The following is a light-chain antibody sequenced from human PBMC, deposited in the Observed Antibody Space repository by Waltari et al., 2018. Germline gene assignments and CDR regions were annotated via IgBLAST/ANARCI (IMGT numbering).Light chain of an antibody. V-gene: IGKV3-20*01. CDR3: QKYDRLPAA. CDR1: QSVSRF. Sequence: ETVSTQSPGTLSLPPGERGTLSCRASQSVSRFLAWYQQKPGQAPRLLIYGASTRATGIPDRFSGGGSGTDFSLTISRLEPEDFAVYYCQKYDRLPAAFGQGTKVEIK. J-gene: IGKJ1*01. CDR2: GAS.